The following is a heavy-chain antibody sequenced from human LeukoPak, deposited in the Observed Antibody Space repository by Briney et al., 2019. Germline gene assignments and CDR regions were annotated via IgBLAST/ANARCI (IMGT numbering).Heavy chain of an antibody. Sequence: GGSLRLSCAASGFTFSSCAMHWVRRAPGRGREYGSAISSNGGSTYYANSVKGRFTISRDNSKNTLYLQMGSLSAEDMAVYYCARVEDYYYYMDVWGKGTTVTVSS. CDR2: ISSNGGST. CDR1: GFTFSSCA. D-gene: IGHD1-1*01. J-gene: IGHJ6*03. V-gene: IGHV3-64*01. CDR3: ARVEDYYYYMDV.